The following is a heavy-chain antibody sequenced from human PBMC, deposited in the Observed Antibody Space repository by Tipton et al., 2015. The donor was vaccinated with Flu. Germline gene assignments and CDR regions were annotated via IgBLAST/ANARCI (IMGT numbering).Heavy chain of an antibody. D-gene: IGHD2-15*01. Sequence: TLSLTCAVSGYSISSGYYWGWIRRPPGKGLEWIGSIYHSGSTYYNPSLKSRVTISVDTSKNQFSLKLSSVTAADTAVYYCARRYCSGGSCVTGWFDPWGQGTLVTVSS. CDR3: ARRYCSGGSCVTGWFDP. CDR1: GYSISSGYY. V-gene: IGHV4-38-2*01. CDR2: IYHSGST. J-gene: IGHJ5*02.